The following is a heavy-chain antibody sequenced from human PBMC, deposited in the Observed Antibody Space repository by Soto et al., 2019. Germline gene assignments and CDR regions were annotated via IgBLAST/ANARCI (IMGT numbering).Heavy chain of an antibody. V-gene: IGHV3-21*01. CDR1: GFTFRSYS. CDR2: ISSSSSYI. CDR3: ARAPATYDILTGYYPIDY. J-gene: IGHJ4*02. Sequence: GGSLRLSCAASGFTFRSYSMNWVRQAPGKGLEWVSSISSSSSYIYYADSVKGRFTISRDNAKNSLYLQMNSLRAEDTAVYYCARAPATYDILTGYYPIDYWGQGTLVTVSS. D-gene: IGHD3-9*01.